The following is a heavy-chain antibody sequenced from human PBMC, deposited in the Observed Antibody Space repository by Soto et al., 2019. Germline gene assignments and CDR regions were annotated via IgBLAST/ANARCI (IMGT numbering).Heavy chain of an antibody. D-gene: IGHD3-3*01. Sequence: ASVKVSCKASGYTFTSYGISWVRQAPGQGLEWMGWISAYNGNTNYAQKLQGRVTMTTDTSTSTAYMELRSLRSDDTAVYYCARDAGITIFGVVTNADYWGHGTLVTVSS. CDR2: ISAYNGNT. CDR3: ARDAGITIFGVVTNADY. J-gene: IGHJ4*01. CDR1: GYTFTSYG. V-gene: IGHV1-18*04.